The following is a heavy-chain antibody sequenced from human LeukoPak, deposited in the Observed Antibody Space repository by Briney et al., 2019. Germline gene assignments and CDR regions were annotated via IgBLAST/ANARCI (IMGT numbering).Heavy chain of an antibody. CDR1: GFTFSIYS. D-gene: IGHD6-19*01. CDR2: ISSSSSYI. J-gene: IGHJ4*02. V-gene: IGHV3-21*01. CDR3: ARVWYSSGWSAFDY. Sequence: GGSLRLSCAASGFTFSIYSMNWVRQAPGKGLEWVSSISSSSSYIYYADSVKGRFTISRDNAKNSLYLQMNSLRAEDTAVYYCARVWYSSGWSAFDYWGQGTLVTVSS.